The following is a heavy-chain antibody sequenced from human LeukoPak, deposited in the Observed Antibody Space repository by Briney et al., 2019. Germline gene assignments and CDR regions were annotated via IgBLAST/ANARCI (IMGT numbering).Heavy chain of an antibody. CDR2: INPSGGST. CDR1: GYTFTSYY. V-gene: IGHV1-46*01. D-gene: IGHD6-19*01. Sequence: ASVKVSCKASGYTFTSYYMHWVRQAPGQGLEWMGIINPSGGSTSYAQKFQGRVTMTRDTSTSTVYMELSSLRSEDTAVYYCARDRALVATIVAVAGTFDYWGQGTLVTVSS. J-gene: IGHJ4*02. CDR3: ARDRALVATIVAVAGTFDY.